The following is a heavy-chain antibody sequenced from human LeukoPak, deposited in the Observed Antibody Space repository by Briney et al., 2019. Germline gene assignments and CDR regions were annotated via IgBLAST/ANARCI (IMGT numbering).Heavy chain of an antibody. CDR3: ARVLADYDSSGYRY. D-gene: IGHD3-22*01. CDR1: GFTFSSYA. V-gene: IGHV3-23*01. J-gene: IGHJ4*02. Sequence: GGSLRLSCAASGFTFSSYAMSWVRQAPGKGLECISGFSGSGGSTYYADSVKGRFTISRDNSKNTLYLQMNSLRAEDTAVYYCARVLADYDSSGYRYWGQGTLVTVSS. CDR2: FSGSGGST.